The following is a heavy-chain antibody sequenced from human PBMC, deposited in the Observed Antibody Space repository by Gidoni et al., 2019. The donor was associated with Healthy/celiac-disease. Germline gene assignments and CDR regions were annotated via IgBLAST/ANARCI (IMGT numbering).Heavy chain of an antibody. V-gene: IGHV1-46*01. Sequence: LEWMGIINPSGGSTSYAQKFQGRVTMTRYTSTSTVYMELSSLRSEDTAVYYCARDGNDYSMDFYWGQGTLVTVSS. D-gene: IGHD4-4*01. J-gene: IGHJ4*02. CDR3: ARDGNDYSMDFY. CDR2: INPSGGST.